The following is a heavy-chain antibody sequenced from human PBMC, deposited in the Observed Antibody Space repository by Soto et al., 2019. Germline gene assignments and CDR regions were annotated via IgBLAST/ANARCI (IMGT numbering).Heavy chain of an antibody. J-gene: IGHJ4*02. CDR2: INWNDDK. V-gene: IGHV2-5*01. D-gene: IGHD3-22*01. Sequence: QITLKESGPTLVKVTQNVTLTCTFSGFSLSSTGVGVGWIRQPPGKALEGLALINWNDDKRYNPSLKSRLTITKDTSKNQVVLTMTNMDPVDTATYYCARSGHNSGFFYYDYWGQGTLVTVSS. CDR1: GFSLSSTGVG. CDR3: ARSGHNSGFFYYDY.